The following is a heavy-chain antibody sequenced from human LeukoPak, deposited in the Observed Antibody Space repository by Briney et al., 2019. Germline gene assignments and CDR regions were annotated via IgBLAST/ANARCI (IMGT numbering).Heavy chain of an antibody. V-gene: IGHV3-30-3*01. CDR2: ISYDGTNK. J-gene: IGHJ3*02. Sequence: GGSLRLSCSASGFTFSTYAMHWVRQAPGKGLEWVAFISYDGTNKYCADSVKGRFTISRDNSKNTLYLQMNSLRAEDTALYYCAREILTGYAFDIWGQGTMVTVSS. D-gene: IGHD7-27*01. CDR3: AREILTGYAFDI. CDR1: GFTFSTYA.